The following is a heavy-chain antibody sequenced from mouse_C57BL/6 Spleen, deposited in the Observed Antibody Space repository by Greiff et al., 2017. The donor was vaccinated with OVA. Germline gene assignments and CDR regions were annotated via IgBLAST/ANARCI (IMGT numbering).Heavy chain of an antibody. CDR1: GYTFTSYW. CDR3: ARSRRLDDYAYFDY. V-gene: IGHV1-64*01. D-gene: IGHD2-4*01. CDR2: IHPNSGST. Sequence: QVQLQQPGAELVKPGASVKLSCKASGYTFTSYWMHWVKQRPGQGLEWIGMIHPNSGSTNYNEKFKSKATLTVDKSSSTAYMQLSSLTSEDSAVYYCARSRRLDDYAYFDYWGQGTTLTVSS. J-gene: IGHJ2*01.